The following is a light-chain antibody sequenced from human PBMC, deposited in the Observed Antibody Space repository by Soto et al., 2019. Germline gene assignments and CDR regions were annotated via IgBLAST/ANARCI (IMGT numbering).Light chain of an antibody. J-gene: IGKJ1*01. CDR1: QSVSSY. V-gene: IGKV3-11*01. CDR3: QQRNYWPRT. CDR2: DAY. Sequence: EIVLTQSPATLSLSPGERATLSCRASQSVSSYLTWYQQKPGQAPRFLIYDAYNRATGIPARFSGSGSGTDFTLTSSSLEPEDFAVSYCQQRNYWPRTFGQGTKVEIK.